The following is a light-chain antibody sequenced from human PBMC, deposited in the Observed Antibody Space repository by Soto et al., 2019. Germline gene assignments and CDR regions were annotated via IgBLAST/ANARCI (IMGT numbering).Light chain of an antibody. CDR3: QSYDLSLSTPYV. Sequence: SYELTQTSSVSVAPGQTARISCGGNNIGGKSVHWYQQKPGQAPVVVVYDDSDRPSGVPDRFSGSKSGTSASLAITGLQAEDEADYYCQSYDLSLSTPYVFGTGTKVTVL. J-gene: IGLJ1*01. CDR1: NIGGKS. CDR2: DDS. V-gene: IGLV3-21*02.